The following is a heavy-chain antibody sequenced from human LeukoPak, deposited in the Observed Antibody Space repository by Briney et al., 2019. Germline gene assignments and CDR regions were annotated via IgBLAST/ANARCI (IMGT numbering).Heavy chain of an antibody. J-gene: IGHJ5*02. Sequence: GGSLRLSCAASGFTFSDYYMSWIRQAPGKGLEWVSYISWSGSTIYYADSVKGRFTISRDNAKNSPYLQMNSLRAEDTAVYYCATGRGYSYGSRPGWFDPWGQGTLVTDSS. CDR3: ATGRGYSYGSRPGWFDP. V-gene: IGHV3-11*04. D-gene: IGHD5-18*01. CDR1: GFTFSDYY. CDR2: ISWSGSTI.